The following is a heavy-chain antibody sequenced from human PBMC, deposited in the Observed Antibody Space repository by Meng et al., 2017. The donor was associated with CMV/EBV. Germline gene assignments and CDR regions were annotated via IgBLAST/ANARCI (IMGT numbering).Heavy chain of an antibody. V-gene: IGHV1-69*05. D-gene: IGHD3-22*01. CDR2: IIPIFGTA. Sequence: SVKVSCKASGGTFSSYAISWVRQAPGQGLEWMGGIIPIFGTANYAQKFQGRVTITTDESTSTAYMELNSLRSEDTAVYYCARALNYYDSRRLGYWFDPWGQGTLVTVSS. CDR3: ARALNYYDSRRLGYWFDP. J-gene: IGHJ5*02. CDR1: GGTFSSYA.